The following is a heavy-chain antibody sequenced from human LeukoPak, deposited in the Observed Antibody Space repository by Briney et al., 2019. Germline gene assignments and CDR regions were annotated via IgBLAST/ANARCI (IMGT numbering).Heavy chain of an antibody. CDR1: GFTFDDYA. V-gene: IGHV3-9*01. CDR2: ITWNSVGI. D-gene: IGHD3-22*01. J-gene: IGHJ4*02. CDR3: AKDVSLYYDTSCYPHC. Sequence: GGSLRLSCAASGFTFDDYAMHWVRRAPGKALEWVSGITWNSVGIGYADCVKGRFTISRDNAKNSLYLQMNSLRAEDTALYYCAKDVSLYYDTSCYPHCWGQGTLVTVSS.